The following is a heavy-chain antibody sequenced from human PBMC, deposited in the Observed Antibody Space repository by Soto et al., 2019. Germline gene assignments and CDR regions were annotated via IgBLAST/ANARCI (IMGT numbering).Heavy chain of an antibody. CDR2: IRSKAYGGKT. V-gene: IGHV3-49*03. CDR1: GFTFGGYA. Sequence: GGSLRLSCTTSGFTFGGYAMSWFRQAPGKGLEWVGFIRSKAYGGKTEYAASVKGRFTISTDDSKSIAFLQMNSLKTEDTAGYYLTRDQQWLHPQDYYYYMDVWGKGTTVTVSS. D-gene: IGHD6-19*01. CDR3: TRDQQWLHPQDYYYYMDV. J-gene: IGHJ6*03.